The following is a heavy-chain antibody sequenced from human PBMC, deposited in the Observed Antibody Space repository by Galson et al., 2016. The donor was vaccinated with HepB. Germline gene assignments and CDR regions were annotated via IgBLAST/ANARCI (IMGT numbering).Heavy chain of an antibody. Sequence: SLRLSCAASGFTFSDYYMSWIRQSPGRGLEWLSYITSTSSHTNYADSVRGRFTISRDNAENSLYLQMNSLRVEDAGVYYCVTHLSGQLSNFEYWGQGTLVAVSS. D-gene: IGHD6-13*01. V-gene: IGHV3-11*06. J-gene: IGHJ4*02. CDR2: ITSTSSHT. CDR1: GFTFSDYY. CDR3: VTHLSGQLSNFEY.